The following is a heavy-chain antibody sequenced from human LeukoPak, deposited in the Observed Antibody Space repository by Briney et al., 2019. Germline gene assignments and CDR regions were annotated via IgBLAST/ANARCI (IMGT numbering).Heavy chain of an antibody. D-gene: IGHD2-21*02. CDR1: GGTFSSYA. CDR2: IIPIFGTA. Sequence: GASVKVSCKASGGTFSSYAISWVRQAPGQGLEWMGGIIPIFGTANYAQKFQGRVTITADKSTSTAYMELSSLRSEDTAVYYCARGPPPGVTAPPFDYWGQGTLVTVSS. V-gene: IGHV1-69*06. CDR3: ARGPPPGVTAPPFDY. J-gene: IGHJ4*02.